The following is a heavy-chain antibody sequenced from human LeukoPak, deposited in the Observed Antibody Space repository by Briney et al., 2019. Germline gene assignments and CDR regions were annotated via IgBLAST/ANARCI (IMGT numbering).Heavy chain of an antibody. Sequence: GGSLRLSCTASGFPLSSYWMHCVPQARGKGLVCVSRINSDGSSTNYADSVKRRFTIPRDNAKNTLYLQMNSLRAEDTAVYYCARVTGSVVGTKEAKYFQHWGQGTLVTVSS. CDR2: INSDGSST. V-gene: IGHV3-74*01. J-gene: IGHJ1*01. CDR1: GFPLSSYW. CDR3: ARVTGSVVGTKEAKYFQH. D-gene: IGHD6-19*01.